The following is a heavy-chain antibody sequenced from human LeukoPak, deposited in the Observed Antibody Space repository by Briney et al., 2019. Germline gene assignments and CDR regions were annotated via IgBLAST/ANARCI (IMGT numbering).Heavy chain of an antibody. D-gene: IGHD1-20*01. CDR2: ISAYNGNT. CDR1: GYTFTSYG. J-gene: IGHJ4*02. V-gene: IGHV1-18*01. Sequence: ASVKVSCKASGYTFTSYGISWVRQAPGQGLEWMGWISAYNGNTNYAQKLRGRVTMTTDTSTSTAYMELSRLRSDDTAVYYCARASLTGTFDYWGQGTLVTVSS. CDR3: ARASLTGTFDY.